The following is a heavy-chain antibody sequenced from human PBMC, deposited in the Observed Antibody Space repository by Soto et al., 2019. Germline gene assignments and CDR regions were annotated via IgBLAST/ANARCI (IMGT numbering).Heavy chain of an antibody. Sequence: SETLSLTCAVSGYSISSGYYWGWIRPPPGKGLEWIGSFYHSGSSYYNPSLKSRVTISVDTAKNQFSLKLSSVTAAETAVYYCARERQVGPSSGRFDPGGQGTLVTVSS. CDR3: ARERQVGPSSGRFDP. V-gene: IGHV4-38-2*01. CDR2: FYHSGSS. J-gene: IGHJ5*02. CDR1: GYSISSGYY.